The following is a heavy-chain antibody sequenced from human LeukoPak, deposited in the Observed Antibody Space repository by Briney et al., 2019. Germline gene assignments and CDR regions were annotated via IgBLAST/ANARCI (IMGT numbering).Heavy chain of an antibody. CDR2: ISAYNGNT. V-gene: IGHV1-18*01. Sequence: ASVKVSCKASGYTFTTYSINWVRQAPGQGLEWMGWISAYNGNTKYAQKLQGRVTMTTNTSTSTAYMELRSLRSDDTAVYYCARALYYDSSGYYSSSYYYFQHWGQGTLVTVSS. CDR3: ARALYYDSSGYYSSSYYYFQH. CDR1: GYTFTTYS. J-gene: IGHJ1*01. D-gene: IGHD3-22*01.